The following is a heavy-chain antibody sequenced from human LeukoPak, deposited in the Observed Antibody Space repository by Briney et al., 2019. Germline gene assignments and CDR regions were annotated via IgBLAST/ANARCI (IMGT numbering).Heavy chain of an antibody. CDR2: IYYSGST. CDR1: GGSISSYY. Sequence: PSETLSLTCTVSGGSISSYYWSWIRQPPGKGLEWIGYIYYSGSTNYNPSLKSRVTISVDTSKNQFSLKLSSVAAADTAVYYCARLEGYYYDGSGLDYWGQGTLVTVSS. J-gene: IGHJ4*02. V-gene: IGHV4-59*08. CDR3: ARLEGYYYDGSGLDY. D-gene: IGHD3-22*01.